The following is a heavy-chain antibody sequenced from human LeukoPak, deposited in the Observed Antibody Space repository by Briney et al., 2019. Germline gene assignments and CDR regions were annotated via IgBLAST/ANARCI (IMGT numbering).Heavy chain of an antibody. CDR2: IIPVFGTT. V-gene: IGHV1-69*05. CDR3: VRSGYCSSTSCYPASYYYYMDV. D-gene: IGHD2-2*01. CDR1: GDTFTSYG. J-gene: IGHJ6*03. Sequence: ASVKVSCKASGDTFTSYGISWVRQAPGQGLEWLARIIPVFGTTNYARKFRGRVTVSTDDSTSTAFLELSSLTPEDTAVYYCVRSGYCSSTSCYPASYYYYMDVWGKGTTVTVS.